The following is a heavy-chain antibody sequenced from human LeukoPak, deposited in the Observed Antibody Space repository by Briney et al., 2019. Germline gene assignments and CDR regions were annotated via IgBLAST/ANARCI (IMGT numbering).Heavy chain of an antibody. Sequence: SETLSLTCTVSGGSISSDYWSWIRQPAGKGLEWIGRIYTSGSTNYNPSLKSRVTMSVDTSKNQFSLKLSSVTAADTAVYYCARELVGATLRNWFDPWGQGTLVTVSS. CDR2: IYTSGST. CDR1: GGSISSDY. CDR3: ARELVGATLRNWFDP. V-gene: IGHV4-4*07. D-gene: IGHD1-26*01. J-gene: IGHJ5*02.